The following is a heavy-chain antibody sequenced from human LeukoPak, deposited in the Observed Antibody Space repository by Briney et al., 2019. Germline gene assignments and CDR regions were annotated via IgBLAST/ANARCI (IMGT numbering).Heavy chain of an antibody. D-gene: IGHD3-22*01. CDR3: ARARYYYDSSGYYYGGYFQH. CDR1: GGSFSGYY. J-gene: IGHJ1*01. Sequence: ASETLSLTCAVYGGSFSGYYWSWIRQPPGKGLEWIGEINHSGSTNYNPSLKSRVTISVDTSKNQFSLKLSSVTAADTAVYYCARARYYYDSSGYYYGGYFQHWGQGTLVTVSS. V-gene: IGHV4-34*01. CDR2: INHSGST.